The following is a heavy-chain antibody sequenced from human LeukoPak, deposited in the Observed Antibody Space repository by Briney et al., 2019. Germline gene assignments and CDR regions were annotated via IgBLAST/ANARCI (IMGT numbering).Heavy chain of an antibody. V-gene: IGHV1-69*13. Sequence: SVKVSCKASGGTFSSYAISWVRQAPGQGLEWMGGIIPIFGTANYAQKFQGRVTITADESTSTAYMELSSLRSEDTAVYYCASSDSGRRRELLDWGQGTLVTVSS. J-gene: IGHJ4*02. CDR3: ASSDSGRRRELLD. CDR2: IIPIFGTA. CDR1: GGTFSSYA. D-gene: IGHD1-26*01.